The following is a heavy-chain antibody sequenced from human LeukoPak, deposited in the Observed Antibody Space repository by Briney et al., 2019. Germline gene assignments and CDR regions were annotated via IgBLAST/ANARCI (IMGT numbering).Heavy chain of an antibody. CDR2: IYYSGST. D-gene: IGHD3/OR15-3a*01. J-gene: IGHJ4*02. CDR3: AREGDWSHFDY. Sequence: PSETLSLTCTVSGGSISSYYWSWIRQPPGKGLEWIGYIYYSGSTNYNPSLKSRVTISVDTSKNQFSLKLSSVTAADTAVYYCAREGDWSHFDYWGQGTLVIVSS. V-gene: IGHV4-59*01. CDR1: GGSISSYY.